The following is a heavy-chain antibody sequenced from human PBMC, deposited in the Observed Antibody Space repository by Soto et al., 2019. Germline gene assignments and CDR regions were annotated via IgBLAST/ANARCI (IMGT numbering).Heavy chain of an antibody. V-gene: IGHV3-21*01. Sequence: EVQRVESGGGLVKPGGSLRLSCAASGFTSSSYSMNWVRQAPGKGLEWVSSISSSSSYIYYADSVKGRFTISRDNAKNSLYLQMNSLRAEDTAVYYCASSPITMVRGVTDYYMDVWGKGTTVTVSS. CDR1: GFTSSSYS. J-gene: IGHJ6*03. CDR2: ISSSSSYI. CDR3: ASSPITMVRGVTDYYMDV. D-gene: IGHD3-10*01.